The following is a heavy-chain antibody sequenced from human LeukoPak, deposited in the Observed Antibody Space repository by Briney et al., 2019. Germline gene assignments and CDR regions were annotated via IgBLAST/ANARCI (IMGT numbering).Heavy chain of an antibody. D-gene: IGHD4-17*01. J-gene: IGHJ6*03. V-gene: IGHV3-21*01. CDR1: GFTFSSYS. CDR2: ISSSSSYI. CDR3: AREGTYGDYGIYYYYMDV. Sequence: PGGSLRPSCAASGFTFSSYSMNWVRQAPGKGLEWVSSISSSSSYIYYADSVKGRFTISRDNAKNSLYLQMNSLRAEDTAVYYCAREGTYGDYGIYYYYMDVRGKGTTVTVSS.